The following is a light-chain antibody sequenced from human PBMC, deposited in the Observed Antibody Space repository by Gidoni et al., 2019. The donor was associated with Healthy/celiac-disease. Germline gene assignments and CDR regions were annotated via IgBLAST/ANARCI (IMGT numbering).Light chain of an antibody. J-gene: IGKJ4*01. CDR1: QGISSY. Sequence: DIQLTQSPSFLSASVGDRVTITCRASQGISSYLAWYQQKPGKAPKVLIYAASTLQSGVPSRFSGSGSGTEFTLTISSLQPEDFATYYCQQLTFGGGTKVEIK. CDR3: QQLT. V-gene: IGKV1-9*01. CDR2: AAS.